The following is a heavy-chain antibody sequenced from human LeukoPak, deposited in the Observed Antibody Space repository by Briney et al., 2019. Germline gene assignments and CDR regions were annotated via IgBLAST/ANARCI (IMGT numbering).Heavy chain of an antibody. CDR3: ARGGRSLVAAQFDL. CDR1: GGSVSSTNW. CDR2: VHLDGRT. D-gene: IGHD2-15*01. Sequence: KPSETLSLTCGVSGGSVSSTNWWTWIRQPPGKGLEWIGEVHLDGRTNFNPSLKSRLTMSVDLSENHVSLKLTSVTAADTAVYYCARGGRSLVAAQFDLWGRGTLVTVSS. J-gene: IGHJ2*01. V-gene: IGHV4-4*02.